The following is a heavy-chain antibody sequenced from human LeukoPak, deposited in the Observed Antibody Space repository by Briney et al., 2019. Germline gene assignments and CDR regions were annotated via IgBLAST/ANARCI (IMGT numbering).Heavy chain of an antibody. J-gene: IGHJ5*02. Sequence: PSETLSLTCTVSGGSISNYYWHWIRQPPGKELVWWGDIYYSGGTNYNHSLKSRVTISFDASKNQFSLKLRSVTAADTAVYYCARDNSVRDEAWWFNPWGQGTLVTVSS. CDR3: ARDNSVRDEAWWFNP. CDR2: IYYSGGT. D-gene: IGHD5-24*01. CDR1: GGSISNYY. V-gene: IGHV4-59*01.